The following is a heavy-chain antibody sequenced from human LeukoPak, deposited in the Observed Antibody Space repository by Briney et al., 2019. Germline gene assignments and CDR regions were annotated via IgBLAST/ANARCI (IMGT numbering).Heavy chain of an antibody. Sequence: GESLQISCKGSGYSFTSYWIGWVRQMPGKGLERMGIIYPGDSDTRYSPSFQGQVTISADKSISTAYLQWSSLKASDTAMYYCARHDRSTVTDRLFDYWGQGTLVTVSS. V-gene: IGHV5-51*01. CDR3: ARHDRSTVTDRLFDY. CDR1: GYSFTSYW. CDR2: IYPGDSDT. J-gene: IGHJ4*02. D-gene: IGHD4-17*01.